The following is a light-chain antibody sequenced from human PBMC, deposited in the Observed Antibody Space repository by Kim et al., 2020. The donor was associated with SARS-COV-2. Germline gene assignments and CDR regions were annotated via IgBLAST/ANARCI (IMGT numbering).Light chain of an antibody. V-gene: IGKV2-28*01. Sequence: DIVMTQSPLSLPVTPGEPASISCRSSQSLLHSNGYNYLDWYLQKPGQSPQLLIYLGSNRASGVPDRFSGSGSGTDFTLKISRVEAEDVGVYDCMQALQTSFGQGTKLEI. J-gene: IGKJ2*03. CDR2: LGS. CDR3: MQALQTS. CDR1: QSLLHSNGYNY.